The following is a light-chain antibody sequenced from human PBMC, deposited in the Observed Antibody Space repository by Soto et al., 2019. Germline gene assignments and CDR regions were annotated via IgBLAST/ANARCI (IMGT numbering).Light chain of an antibody. CDR1: SSDVGGYAY. CDR3: SSYTSSTTPV. CDR2: EVS. V-gene: IGLV2-14*01. J-gene: IGLJ3*02. Sequence: QSALTQPASVSGSPGQSITISCTGTSSDVGGYAYVSWYQQYPGKASKLVISEVSNRPSGVSHRFSGSRSGNTAYLTISGLQAEDEADYYCSSYTSSTTPVFGGGTKLTVL.